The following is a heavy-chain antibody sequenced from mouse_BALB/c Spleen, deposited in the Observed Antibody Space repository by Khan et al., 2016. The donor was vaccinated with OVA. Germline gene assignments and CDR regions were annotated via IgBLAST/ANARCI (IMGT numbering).Heavy chain of an antibody. CDR3: ADHLTGSCAY. D-gene: IGHD4-1*01. CDR1: GFTFSSYS. J-gene: IGHJ3*01. Sequence: EVQLVESGGDLVKPGGSLKLSCAASGFTFSSYSMSWVRQTPDKRLEWVASISSGGDYTYYPDSVTGRFTISRDNAKNILYLQISDLKSEDTAMYYCADHLTGSCAYWGQGTLVTVDA. V-gene: IGHV5-6*01. CDR2: ISSGGDYT.